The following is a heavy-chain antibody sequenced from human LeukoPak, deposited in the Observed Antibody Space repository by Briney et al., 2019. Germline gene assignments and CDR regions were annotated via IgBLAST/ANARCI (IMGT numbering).Heavy chain of an antibody. J-gene: IGHJ4*02. CDR2: IYYSGST. D-gene: IGHD5-12*01. V-gene: IGHV4-59*01. CDR1: GGSISSYY. Sequence: SETLSLTCTVSGGSISSYYWSWIRQPPGKGLEWIGYIYYSGSTNYNPSLKSRVTISVDTSKNQFSLKPSSVTAADTAVYYCARTRGYSGYDYEYWGQGTLVTVSS. CDR3: ARTRGYSGYDYEY.